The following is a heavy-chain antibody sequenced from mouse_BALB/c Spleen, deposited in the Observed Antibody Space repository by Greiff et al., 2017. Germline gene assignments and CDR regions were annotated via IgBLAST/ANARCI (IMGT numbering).Heavy chain of an antibody. J-gene: IGHJ2*01. Sequence: QVQLQQPGAELVKPGASVKLSCKASGYTFTSYWMHWVKQRPGQGLEWIGEINPSNGRTNYNEKFKSKATLTVDKSSSTAYMQLSSLTSEDSAVYYCARVYYDYDEWSVYFDYWGQGTTLTVSS. V-gene: IGHV1S81*02. CDR1: GYTFTSYW. CDR2: INPSNGRT. CDR3: ARVYYDYDEWSVYFDY. D-gene: IGHD2-4*01.